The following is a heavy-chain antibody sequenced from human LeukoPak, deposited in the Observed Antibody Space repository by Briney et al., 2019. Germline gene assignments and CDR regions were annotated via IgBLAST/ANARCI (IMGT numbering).Heavy chain of an antibody. D-gene: IGHD3-22*01. V-gene: IGHV1-46*01. CDR2: FNPSDGAT. CDR1: GYIFISHY. CDR3: ARISSAYYRDAFDI. J-gene: IGHJ3*02. Sequence: ASVKVSCKASGYIFISHYIHWVRQAPRQGLEWMGVFNPSDGATTYSQKFQARVTMTRDTSTSTVYMEVSGLRSEDTAVYYCARISSAYYRDAFDIWGQGTLVTVSS.